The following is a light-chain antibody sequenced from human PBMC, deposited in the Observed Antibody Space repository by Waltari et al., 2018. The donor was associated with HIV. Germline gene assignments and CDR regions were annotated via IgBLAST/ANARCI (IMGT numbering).Light chain of an antibody. CDR2: EVK. Sequence: SALTQPPSASGSPGQSVTISCTGTSSDIGAYNYVSWYHQRPGKAAKRMVCEVKWRTSGVPERFSGSKSDNPASLTVSGLQAENEADYFCSSYAGRKHLLIFAGVTKLTVL. J-gene: IGLJ2*01. CDR3: SSYAGRKHLLI. CDR1: SSDIGAYNY. V-gene: IGLV2-8*01.